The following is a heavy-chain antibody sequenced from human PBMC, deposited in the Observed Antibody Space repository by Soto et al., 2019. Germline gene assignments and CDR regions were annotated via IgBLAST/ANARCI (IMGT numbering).Heavy chain of an antibody. CDR1: VFTVSSNY. D-gene: IGHD1-26*01. V-gene: IGHV3-53*01. CDR2: IYSGGST. J-gene: IGHJ3*02. CDR3: ARDTSGSYIAGAFER. Sequence: GGSLRLSCSASVFTVSSNYMSWVRQAPGKGLEWVSVIYSGGSTYYADSVKGRFTISRDNSKNTLYLQMNSLRAEDTAVYYCARDTSGSYIAGAFERWGQGQMVTV.